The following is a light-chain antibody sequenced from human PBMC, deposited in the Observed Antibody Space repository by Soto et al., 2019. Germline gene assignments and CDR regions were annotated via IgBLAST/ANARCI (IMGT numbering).Light chain of an antibody. J-gene: IGKJ1*01. Sequence: EIVETQSPATLSVSPGERGTLSCSASQSASSSLAWYQQRPGQAPRLLIYDTSTRAPGIAARFSGSGSGTEFTLAISSLQSEDVAVYYCQQYVHWPPGTFGQGTKVDIK. V-gene: IGKV3-15*01. CDR3: QQYVHWPPGT. CDR1: QSASSS. CDR2: DTS.